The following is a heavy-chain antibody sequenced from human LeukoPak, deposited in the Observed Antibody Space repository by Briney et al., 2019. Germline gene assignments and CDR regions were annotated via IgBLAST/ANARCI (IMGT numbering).Heavy chain of an antibody. Sequence: GASVKVSCKASGYTLTSYGISWVRQAPGKGLEWVSSLSGSGGTTYHADSVKGRFSISRDNSKNTLYLQLNSLRAEDTAVYYCAKGGSTSRVTTSRVVFGYYYYLDVWGKGTPVTVSS. CDR1: GYTLTSYG. V-gene: IGHV3-23*01. J-gene: IGHJ6*03. CDR2: LSGSGGTT. CDR3: AKGGSTSRVTTSRVVFGYYYYLDV. D-gene: IGHD4-17*01.